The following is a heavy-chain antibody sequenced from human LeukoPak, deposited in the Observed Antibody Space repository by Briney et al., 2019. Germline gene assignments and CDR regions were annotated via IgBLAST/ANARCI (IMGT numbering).Heavy chain of an antibody. CDR3: AKSNGYGLIDI. J-gene: IGHJ3*02. Sequence: PSETLSLTCTVSSGSISTSNYYWGWVRQPPGKALEWIGNIFYSGSTYYSPSLKSRVTISLDTSRNQFSLKLNSVTAADTAVYYCAKSNGYGLIDIWDQGTMVTVSS. D-gene: IGHD3-10*01. V-gene: IGHV4-39*07. CDR2: IFYSGST. CDR1: SGSISTSNYY.